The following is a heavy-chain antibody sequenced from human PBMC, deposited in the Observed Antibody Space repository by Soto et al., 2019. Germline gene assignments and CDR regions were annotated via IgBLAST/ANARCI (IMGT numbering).Heavy chain of an antibody. CDR3: ARNGEIPPRRYYYDGMDV. V-gene: IGHV1-69*13. Sequence: SVKVSCKASGGTFSSYAISWVRQAPGQGLEWMGGIIPIFGTANYAQKFQGRVTITADESTSTAYMELSSLRSEDTAVYYCARNGEIPPRRYYYDGMDVWGQGTTVTVSS. D-gene: IGHD2-8*01. J-gene: IGHJ6*02. CDR2: IIPIFGTA. CDR1: GGTFSSYA.